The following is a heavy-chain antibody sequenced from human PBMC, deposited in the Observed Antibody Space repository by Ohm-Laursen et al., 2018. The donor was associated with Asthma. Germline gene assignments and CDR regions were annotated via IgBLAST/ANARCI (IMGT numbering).Heavy chain of an antibody. CDR1: GGSISSYY. CDR2: IYYSGST. Sequence: SDTLSLTCTVSGGSISSYYWSWIRQPPGKGLEWIGYIYYSGSTNYNPSLKSRVTISVDTSKNQFSLKLSSVTAADTAVYYCARGRRYCSSTSCSLDYYYGMDVWGQGTTVTVSS. CDR3: ARGRRYCSSTSCSLDYYYGMDV. V-gene: IGHV4-59*07. J-gene: IGHJ6*02. D-gene: IGHD2-2*01.